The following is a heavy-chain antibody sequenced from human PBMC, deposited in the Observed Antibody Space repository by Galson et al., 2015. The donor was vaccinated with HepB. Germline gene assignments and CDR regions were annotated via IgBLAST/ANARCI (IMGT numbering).Heavy chain of an antibody. CDR3: AREGLGCSGGSCYSFYYYYMDV. J-gene: IGHJ6*03. CDR2: IIPIFGTA. D-gene: IGHD2-15*01. Sequence: SVKVSCKASGGTFSSYAISWVRQAPGQGLEWMGGIIPIFGTANYAQKFQGRVTITADESTSTAYMELSSLRSEDTAVYYCAREGLGCSGGSCYSFYYYYMDVWGKGTTVTVSS. V-gene: IGHV1-69*13. CDR1: GGTFSSYA.